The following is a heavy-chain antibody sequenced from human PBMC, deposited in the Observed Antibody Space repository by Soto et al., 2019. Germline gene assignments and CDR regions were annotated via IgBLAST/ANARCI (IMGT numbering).Heavy chain of an antibody. CDR2: IYTSGST. CDR1: GGSISSYY. D-gene: IGHD3-3*01. Sequence: SETLSLTCTVSGGSISSYYWSWIRQPAGKGLEWIGRIYTSGSTNYNPSLKSRVTMSVDTSKNQFSLQLNSVTPEDTAVYYCARDLIDGVFDYWGQGTLVTVYS. CDR3: ARDLIDGVFDY. J-gene: IGHJ4*02. V-gene: IGHV4-4*07.